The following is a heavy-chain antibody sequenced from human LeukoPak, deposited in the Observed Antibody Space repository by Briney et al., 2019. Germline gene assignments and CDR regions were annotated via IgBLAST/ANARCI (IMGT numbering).Heavy chain of an antibody. CDR1: GGSISSYY. CDR2: IYTSGST. V-gene: IGHV4-4*07. Sequence: SETLSLTCTVSGGSISSYYWSWIRQPAGKGLEWIGRIYTSGSTNYNPSLKSRVTMSVDTSKNQFSLKLSSVTAADTAVYYCARVGCTNDVCYDFDYWGQGTLVTVSS. J-gene: IGHJ4*02. CDR3: ARVGCTNDVCYDFDY. D-gene: IGHD2-8*01.